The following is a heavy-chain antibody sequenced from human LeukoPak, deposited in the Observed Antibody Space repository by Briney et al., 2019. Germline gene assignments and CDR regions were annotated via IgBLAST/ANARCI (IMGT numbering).Heavy chain of an antibody. Sequence: SETLSLTCTVSGYSISSGYYWGWIRQPPGKGLEWTGSIDHSGSTYYNPSLKSRITISVDTSKNQFSLKLSSVTAADTAVYYCARRRTLYYDIKVWGQGTLVTVSS. J-gene: IGHJ4*02. V-gene: IGHV4-38-2*02. CDR3: ARRRTLYYDIKV. CDR1: GYSISSGYY. CDR2: IDHSGST. D-gene: IGHD3-22*01.